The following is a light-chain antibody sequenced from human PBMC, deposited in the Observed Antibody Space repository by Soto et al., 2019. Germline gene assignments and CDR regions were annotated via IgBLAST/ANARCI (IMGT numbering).Light chain of an antibody. V-gene: IGKV3-15*01. CDR2: GAS. J-gene: IGKJ2*01. Sequence: EIVMTQSPATLSVSPGERATLSCRASQSVSSNLAWYQQKPGQAPRLLIYGASTRATGIPARFSGSGSETEFNLTISRLQSEDFAVYYCQRYNNWPPTFGQGTKLEIK. CDR1: QSVSSN. CDR3: QRYNNWPPT.